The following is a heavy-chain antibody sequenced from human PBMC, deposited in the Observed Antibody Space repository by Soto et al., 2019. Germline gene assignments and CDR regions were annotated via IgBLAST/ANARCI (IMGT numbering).Heavy chain of an antibody. CDR1: GFTFSSYA. J-gene: IGHJ6*02. CDR2: ISYDGSNK. D-gene: IGHD1-1*01. V-gene: IGHV3-30-3*01. CDR3: ARDGLPDNEAPGDYYYGMDV. Sequence: GGSLRLSCAASGFTFSSYAMHWVRQAPGKGLEWVAVISYDGSNKYYADSVKGRFTISRDNSKNTLYLQMNSLRAEDTAVYYCARDGLPDNEAPGDYYYGMDVWGQGTTVTVSS.